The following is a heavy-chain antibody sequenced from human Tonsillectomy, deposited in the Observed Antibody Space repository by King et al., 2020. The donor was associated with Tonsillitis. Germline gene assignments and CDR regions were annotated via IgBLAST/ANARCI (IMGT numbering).Heavy chain of an antibody. Sequence: DVQLVESGGGLVQPGGSLRLSCAASGFTFSSYEMNWVRQAPGKGLEWVSSISSSGFTKYYAVSVKGRFTISRDNAKNSLYLQMNSLRAEDTAVYYCGRVYNYYYYMDVWGKGTTVTVAS. CDR1: GFTFSSYE. CDR3: GRVYNYYYYMDV. V-gene: IGHV3-48*03. CDR2: ISSSGFTK. J-gene: IGHJ6*03.